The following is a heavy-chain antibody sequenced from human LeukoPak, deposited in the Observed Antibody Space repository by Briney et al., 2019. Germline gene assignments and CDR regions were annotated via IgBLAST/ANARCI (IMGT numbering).Heavy chain of an antibody. CDR1: GFNFSSYA. J-gene: IGHJ4*02. D-gene: IGHD4-17*01. V-gene: IGHV3-23*01. CDR2: ISGSGGST. Sequence: GGSLRLSCAASGFNFSSYAMSWVRQDPGKGLEWVSAISGSGGSTYYADSVKGRFTISRDNSKNTLYPQMKSLRAEDTAVYYCAKGLSTVTTSSALCFDYWGQGTLVTVSS. CDR3: AKGLSTVTTSSALCFDY.